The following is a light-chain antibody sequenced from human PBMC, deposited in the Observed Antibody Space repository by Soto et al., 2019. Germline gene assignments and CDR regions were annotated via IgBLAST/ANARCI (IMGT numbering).Light chain of an antibody. V-gene: IGKV3-11*01. Sequence: EIVLTQSPATLSLSPGERATLSCRASQSVSSYLAWYQQKPGQAPRLLIYDASNRATGIPARFSGSGSGTDFTLTISSLEPEDFEVYYCQQRSNGAPITFGQGTRLEIK. J-gene: IGKJ5*01. CDR3: QQRSNGAPIT. CDR1: QSVSSY. CDR2: DAS.